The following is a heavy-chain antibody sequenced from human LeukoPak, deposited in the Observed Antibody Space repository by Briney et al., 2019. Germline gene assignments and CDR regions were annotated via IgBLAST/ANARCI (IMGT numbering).Heavy chain of an antibody. CDR3: AKRKVVSILYYYYYMDV. Sequence: GGSLRLSCAASGFTISSYGMHWVRQAPGKGLEWVAFIRYDGSNKYYADSVKGRFTISRDNSKNTLYLQMNSLRAEDTAVYYCAKRKVVSILYYYYYMDVWGKGTTVTVSS. CDR2: IRYDGSNK. J-gene: IGHJ6*03. D-gene: IGHD2-2*01. CDR1: GFTISSYG. V-gene: IGHV3-30*02.